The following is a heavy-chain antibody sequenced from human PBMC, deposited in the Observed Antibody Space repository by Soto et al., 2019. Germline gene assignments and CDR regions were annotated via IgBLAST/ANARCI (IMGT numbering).Heavy chain of an antibody. CDR1: GGSISNFY. J-gene: IGHJ6*02. CDR2: IYYTGSS. CDR3: ARKAAAGTDYYYYGMDV. D-gene: IGHD6-13*01. Sequence: PSETLSLTCTVSGGSISNFYWNWVRQPPGKGLEWIGYIYYTGSSNSSPSLKSRVTMSVDLSRNQLFLTLNSVTAADTAVYYCARKAAAGTDYYYYGMDVWGQGTTVTVSS. V-gene: IGHV4-59*01.